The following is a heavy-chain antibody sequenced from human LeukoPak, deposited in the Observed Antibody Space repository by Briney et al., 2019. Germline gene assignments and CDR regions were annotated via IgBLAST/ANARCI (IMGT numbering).Heavy chain of an antibody. Sequence: ASVKVSCKASGYIFTSYGISWVRQAPGQGLEWMGWINSYNGSTKYTQKVQGRVTMTIDTSTSTAYMEVRSLRSDDTAVYYCARDLVHHRLLATNYNWFDPWGQGTLVTVSS. D-gene: IGHD2-8*01. CDR1: GYIFTSYG. J-gene: IGHJ5*02. CDR3: ARDLVHHRLLATNYNWFDP. V-gene: IGHV1-18*01. CDR2: INSYNGST.